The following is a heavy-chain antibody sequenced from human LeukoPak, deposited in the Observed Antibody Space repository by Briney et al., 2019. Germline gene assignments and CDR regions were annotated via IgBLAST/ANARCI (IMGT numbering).Heavy chain of an antibody. J-gene: IGHJ4*02. D-gene: IGHD3-16*02. CDR2: ISGSGGST. CDR3: AKGGGELSLNFGYFDY. Sequence: GGSPRLSCAASGFTFRSCGMSWVRQAPGKGLEWVSAISGSGGSTYYADSVKGRFTISRDNSKNTLYLQMNSLRAEDTAVYYCAKGGGELSLNFGYFDYWGQGTLVTVSS. CDR1: GFTFRSCG. V-gene: IGHV3-23*01.